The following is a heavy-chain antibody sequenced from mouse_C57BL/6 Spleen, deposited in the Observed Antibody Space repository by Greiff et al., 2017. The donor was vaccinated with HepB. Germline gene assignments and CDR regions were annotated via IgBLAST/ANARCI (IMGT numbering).Heavy chain of an antibody. J-gene: IGHJ3*01. D-gene: IGHD2-4*01. Sequence: EVKVVESGGGLVKPGGSLKLSCAASGFTFSDYGMHWVRQAPEKGLEWVAYISSGSSTIYYADTVKGRFTISRDNAKNTRFLQMTSLRSEDTAMYYCARDDYDRAWFAYWGQGTLVTVSA. CDR2: ISSGSSTI. CDR3: ARDDYDRAWFAY. CDR1: GFTFSDYG. V-gene: IGHV5-17*01.